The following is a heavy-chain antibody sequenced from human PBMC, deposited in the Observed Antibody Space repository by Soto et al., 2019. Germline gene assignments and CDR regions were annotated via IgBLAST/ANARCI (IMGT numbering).Heavy chain of an antibody. V-gene: IGHV1-18*04. CDR3: ARNPEVVVGSAAPDVDY. CDR1: GYTFTSYG. CDR2: ISAYNGNT. D-gene: IGHD2-2*01. J-gene: IGHJ4*02. Sequence: ASVKVSCKASGYTFTSYGISWVRQPPGHGLEGMGWISAYNGNTNYAQSLQGRVTMTADTATSTAYMELRSLRSLATAVYACARNPEVVVGSAAPDVDYWGQGTLVTVSS.